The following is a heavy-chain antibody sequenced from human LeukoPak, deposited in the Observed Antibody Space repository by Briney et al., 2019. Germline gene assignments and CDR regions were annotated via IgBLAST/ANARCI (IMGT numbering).Heavy chain of an antibody. CDR2: IYTTGST. D-gene: IGHD1-26*01. CDR1: GGSISSSSYY. V-gene: IGHV4-39*07. J-gene: IGHJ4*02. Sequence: SETLSLTCTVSGGSISSSSYYWGWIRQPPGKGLEWIGRIYTTGSTNYNPSLKSRVTMSVDTSKNQFSLKLSSVTAADTAVYYCARAAHSGSLAPFDYWGQGTLVTISS. CDR3: ARAAHSGSLAPFDY.